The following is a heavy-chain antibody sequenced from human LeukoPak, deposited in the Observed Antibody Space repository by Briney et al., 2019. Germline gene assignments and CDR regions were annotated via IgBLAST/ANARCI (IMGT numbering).Heavy chain of an antibody. CDR1: GFTFSSYS. V-gene: IGHV3-48*04. Sequence: PGGSLRLSCAASGFTFSSYSMNWVRQAPGKGLEWVSYISSSSSTIYYADSVKGRFTISRDNAKNSLYLQMNSLRAEDTAVYYCARVRRTSSGSYYNMGNAFDIWGQGTMVTVSS. D-gene: IGHD3-10*01. CDR2: ISSSSSTI. J-gene: IGHJ3*02. CDR3: ARVRRTSSGSYYNMGNAFDI.